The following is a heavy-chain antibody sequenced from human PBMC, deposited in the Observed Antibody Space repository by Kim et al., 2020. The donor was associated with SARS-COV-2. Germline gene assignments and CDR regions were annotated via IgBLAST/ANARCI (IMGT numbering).Heavy chain of an antibody. V-gene: IGHV1-69*13. Sequence: SVKVSCKASGGTFSSYTISWVRQAPGQGLEWMGGVIPIFGTANNAQKFQGRVTITADESTSTAYMELSSLRSEDTAVYYCAGARSEPRAGMDVGGQGTT. J-gene: IGHJ6*02. CDR3: AGARSEPRAGMDV. D-gene: IGHD1-1*01. CDR1: GGTFSSYT. CDR2: VIPIFGTA.